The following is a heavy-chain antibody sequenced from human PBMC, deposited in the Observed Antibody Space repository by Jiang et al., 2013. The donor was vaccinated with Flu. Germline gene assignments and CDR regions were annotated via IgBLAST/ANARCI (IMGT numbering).Heavy chain of an antibody. J-gene: IGHJ3*02. CDR2: ISHDGSNK. Sequence: VQLLESGGGVVQPGRSLRLSCAASGFTFSSYGMHWVRRAPGKGLEWVAVISHDGSNKYYADSVKGRFTISRDNSKNTLYLQMNSLRAEDTAVYYCAKDSLDIWGQGTMVTVSS. CDR1: GFTFSSYG. CDR3: AKDSLDI. V-gene: IGHV3-30*18.